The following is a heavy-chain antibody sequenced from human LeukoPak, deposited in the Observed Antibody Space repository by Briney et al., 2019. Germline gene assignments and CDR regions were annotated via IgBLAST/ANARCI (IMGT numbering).Heavy chain of an antibody. CDR1: GGSISSSSYY. CDR3: ARTVSGYPPSAEYFQH. Sequence: TETLSLTCTVSGGSISSSSYYWGWIRQPPGKGLEWIGSIYYSGSTNYNPSLKSRVTISVDTSRNQFSLKLSSVTAADTAVYYCARTVSGYPPSAEYFQHWGQGTLVTVSS. V-gene: IGHV4-39*01. J-gene: IGHJ1*01. D-gene: IGHD3-22*01. CDR2: IYYSGST.